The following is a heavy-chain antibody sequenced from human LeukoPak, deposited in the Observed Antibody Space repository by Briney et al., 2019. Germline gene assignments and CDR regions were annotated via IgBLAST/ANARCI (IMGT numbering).Heavy chain of an antibody. CDR1: GFTFSSYA. J-gene: IGHJ3*02. D-gene: IGHD3-3*02. CDR3: AREGAAFWPREAFDI. V-gene: IGHV3-23*01. CDR2: ISGSGGST. Sequence: PGGSLRLSCAASGFTFSSYAMSWVRQAPGKGLEWVSVISGSGGSTYYADSVKGRFTISRDNSKNTLYLQMNSLGAEDTAVYYCAREGAAFWPREAFDIWGQGTMVTVSS.